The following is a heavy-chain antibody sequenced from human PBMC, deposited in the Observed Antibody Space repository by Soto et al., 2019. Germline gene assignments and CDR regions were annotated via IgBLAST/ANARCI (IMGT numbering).Heavy chain of an antibody. J-gene: IGHJ6*02. V-gene: IGHV1-69*13. Sequence: SVKVSCKASGGTFSSYAISWVRQAPGQGLEWMGGIIPIFGTTNYAQKFQGRVTITADESTSTAYMELSSLRSEDTAVYYCARDSDSSGYCPYGMDVWGQGTTVTVSS. CDR1: GGTFSSYA. D-gene: IGHD3-22*01. CDR2: IIPIFGTT. CDR3: ARDSDSSGYCPYGMDV.